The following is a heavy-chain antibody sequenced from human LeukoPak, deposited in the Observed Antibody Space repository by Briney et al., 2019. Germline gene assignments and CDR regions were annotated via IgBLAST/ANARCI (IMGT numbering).Heavy chain of an antibody. V-gene: IGHV3-21*01. CDR3: ARNSGYDWLRSYYMDV. CDR2: ISSSSSYI. J-gene: IGHJ6*03. D-gene: IGHD5-12*01. CDR1: GFTFSSYS. Sequence: GGSLRLSCAASGFTFSSYSMNWVRQAPGKGLEWVSSISSSSSYIYYADSVKGRFTISRDNAKNSLYLQMNSLRAEDTAVYYCARNSGYDWLRSYYMDVWGKGTTVTVSS.